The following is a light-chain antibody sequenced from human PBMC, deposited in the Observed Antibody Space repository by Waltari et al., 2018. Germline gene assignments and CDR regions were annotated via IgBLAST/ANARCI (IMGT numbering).Light chain of an antibody. V-gene: IGLV1-47*01. CDR1: NSNLGSNY. CDR3: ASWDDSHYV. CDR2: RNN. J-gene: IGLJ1*01. Sequence: QSVLTQPPSASGTPGQRVSISCSASNSNLGSNYLYWYQQPPGMAPKLLTYRNNPRPSGVPDRFSGSKYGTSASLAISGLRSEDEAVYYCASWDDSHYVFGPGTKVTVL.